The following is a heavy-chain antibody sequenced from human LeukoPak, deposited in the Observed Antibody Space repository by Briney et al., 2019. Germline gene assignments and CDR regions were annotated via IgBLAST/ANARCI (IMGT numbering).Heavy chain of an antibody. Sequence: PSETLSLTCTVSGGSISSSSYYWGWIRQPPGKGLEWIGSIYYSGSTYYNPSLKSRVTISVDTSKNQFSLKLSSVTAADTAVYYCARGSEYQLLYYYYMDVWGKGTTVTVSS. D-gene: IGHD2-2*01. CDR2: IYYSGST. J-gene: IGHJ6*03. CDR3: ARGSEYQLLYYYYMDV. CDR1: GGSISSSSYY. V-gene: IGHV4-39*01.